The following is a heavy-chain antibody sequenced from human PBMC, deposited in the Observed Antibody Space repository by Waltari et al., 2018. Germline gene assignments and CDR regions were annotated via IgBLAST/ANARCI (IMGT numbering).Heavy chain of an antibody. CDR1: GGSFSGYY. V-gene: IGHV4-34*01. J-gene: IGHJ4*02. CDR2: INHREST. Sequence: QVQLQQWGAGLLKPSETLSLTCAVYGGSFSGYYWSWIRQPPGKGLEWIGEINHRESTNYNPPLKSRVTISVDTSKNQFSLKLSSVTAADTAVYYCAATTVVTPGDYWGQGTLVTVSS. D-gene: IGHD4-17*01. CDR3: AATTVVTPGDY.